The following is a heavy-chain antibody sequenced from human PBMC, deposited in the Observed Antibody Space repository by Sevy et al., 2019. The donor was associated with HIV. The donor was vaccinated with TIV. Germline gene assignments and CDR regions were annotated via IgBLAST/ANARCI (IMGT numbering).Heavy chain of an antibody. Sequence: GESLKISCAASGFTFSTYAMSWVRQAPGKGLEWVSVISGSGGDTYYAESVKGRFTISRDNSKNTLYLQMNSLRAEDTAVYYCAKDAYYYEGSGYSMSQWYYGMDVWGQGTTVTVSS. V-gene: IGHV3-23*01. J-gene: IGHJ6*02. D-gene: IGHD3-22*01. CDR1: GFTFSTYA. CDR2: ISGSGGDT. CDR3: AKDAYYYEGSGYSMSQWYYGMDV.